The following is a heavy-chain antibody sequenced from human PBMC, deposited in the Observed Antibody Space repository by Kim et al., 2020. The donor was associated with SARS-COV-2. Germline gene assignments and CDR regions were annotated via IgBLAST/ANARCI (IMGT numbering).Heavy chain of an antibody. CDR3: ARGGTIFGVVSYFDY. Sequence: ASVKVSCKASGYTFTSYYMHWVRQAPGQGLEWMGIINPSGGSTSYAQKFQGRVTMTRDTSTSTVYMELSSLRSEDTAVYYCARGGTIFGVVSYFDYWGQGTLVTVSS. CDR2: INPSGGST. CDR1: GYTFTSYY. V-gene: IGHV1-46*01. J-gene: IGHJ4*02. D-gene: IGHD3-3*01.